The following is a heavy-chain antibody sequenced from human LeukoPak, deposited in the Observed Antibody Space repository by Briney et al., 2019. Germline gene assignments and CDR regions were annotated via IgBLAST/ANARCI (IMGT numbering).Heavy chain of an antibody. J-gene: IGHJ4*02. V-gene: IGHV3-23*01. CDR1: GFTFSSYA. CDR2: ISGSSGST. CDR3: AKDGYDFWSGYYSFDY. D-gene: IGHD3-3*01. Sequence: GGSLRLSCAASGFTFSSYAMSWVRQAPGKGLEWVSAISGSSGSTYYADSVKGRFTISRDNSKNTLYLQMNSLRAEDTAVYYCAKDGYDFWSGYYSFDYWGQGTLVTVSS.